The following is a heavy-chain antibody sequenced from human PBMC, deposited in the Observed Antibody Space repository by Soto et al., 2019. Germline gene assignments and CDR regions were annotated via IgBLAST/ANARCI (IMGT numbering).Heavy chain of an antibody. CDR3: ARGRKYYYGSTYYGMDV. V-gene: IGHV1-46*01. CDR1: GYTFTSYY. CDR2: INPSGGST. D-gene: IGHD3-10*01. J-gene: IGHJ6*02. Sequence: ASVKVSCKASGYTFTSYYMHWVRQAPGQGLEWMGIINPSGGSTSYAQKFRGRVTMTRDTSTSTVYMELSSLRSEDTAVYYCARGRKYYYGSTYYGMDVWGQGTTVTVSS.